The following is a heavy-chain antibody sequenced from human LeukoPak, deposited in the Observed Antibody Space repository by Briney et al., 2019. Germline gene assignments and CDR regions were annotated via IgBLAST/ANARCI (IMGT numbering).Heavy chain of an antibody. V-gene: IGHV1-2*02. Sequence: ASVKVSCKASGYTFTGYYMHWVRQAPGQGLEWMGWINPNSGGTNYAQKFQRRVTMTRDTSISTAYMELSSLRSDDTAVYYCARAQSLTAPAGTFANSWGQGTLVTVSS. D-gene: IGHD6-13*01. CDR1: GYTFTGYY. CDR2: INPNSGGT. J-gene: IGHJ4*02. CDR3: ARAQSLTAPAGTFANS.